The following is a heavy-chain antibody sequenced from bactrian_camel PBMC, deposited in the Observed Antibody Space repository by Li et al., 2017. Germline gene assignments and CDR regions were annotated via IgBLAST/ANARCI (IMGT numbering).Heavy chain of an antibody. CDR3: AACGRYSGDDYYGGF. CDR2: IYSDGRT. J-gene: IGHJ6*01. D-gene: IGHD2*01. V-gene: IGHV3S9*01. CDR1: GSIVGSYF. Sequence: HVQLVESGGGSVQSGGSLSLSCAASGSIVGSYFMGWFRQAPGKEREGVASIYSDGRTWYADSVKGRFTISQDNAKSTLYLQMNSLKTEDTAVYYCAACGRYSGDDYYGGFWGQGTQVTGS.